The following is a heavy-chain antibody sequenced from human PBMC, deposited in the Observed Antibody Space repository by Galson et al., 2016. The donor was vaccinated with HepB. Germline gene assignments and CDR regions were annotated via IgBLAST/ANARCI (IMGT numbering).Heavy chain of an antibody. V-gene: IGHV3-30-3*01. CDR3: ATGWRSGYNSLFYYYMDV. Sequence: SLRLSCAASGFTFSSYAMHWVRQAPGKGLEWVAVISYDGSNKYYADSVKGRFTISRDNSKNTLYLQMNSLRAEDTAVYYCATGWRSGYNSLFYYYMDVWGKGTTVTVSS. CDR1: GFTFSSYA. J-gene: IGHJ6*03. D-gene: IGHD5-18*01. CDR2: ISYDGSNK.